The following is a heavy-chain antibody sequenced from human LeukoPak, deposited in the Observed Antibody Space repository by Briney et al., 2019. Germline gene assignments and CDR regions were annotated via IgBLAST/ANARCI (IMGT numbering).Heavy chain of an antibody. CDR2: INHSGST. J-gene: IGHJ4*02. D-gene: IGHD6-19*01. CDR1: GGSFSGYY. Sequence: SETLSLTCAVYGGSFSGYYWSWIRQPPGKGLEWIGEINHSGSTNYNPSLKRRVTISVDTSKNQFSLKLSSVTAADTAVYYCARDLGKQWLATGLDYWGQGTLVTVSS. V-gene: IGHV4-34*01. CDR3: ARDLGKQWLATGLDY.